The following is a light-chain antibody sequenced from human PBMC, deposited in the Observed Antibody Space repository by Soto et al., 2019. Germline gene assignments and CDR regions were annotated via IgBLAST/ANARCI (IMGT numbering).Light chain of an antibody. Sequence: EIVLTQSPATLSLSPGERATLSCRARQRVSSYLAWYQQKPGQTPRLLIYAASNRATDIPARFSGSGSGTDVTLTISSLEPEDFAVYYCQQRSNWPVTFGQGTRVEIK. V-gene: IGKV3-11*01. CDR1: QRVSSY. CDR3: QQRSNWPVT. J-gene: IGKJ1*01. CDR2: AAS.